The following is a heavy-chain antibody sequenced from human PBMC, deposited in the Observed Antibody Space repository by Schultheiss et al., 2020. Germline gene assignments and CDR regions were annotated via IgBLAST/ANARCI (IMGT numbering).Heavy chain of an antibody. D-gene: IGHD2-21*01. CDR2: IYYSGST. J-gene: IGHJ6*02. CDR1: GGSISSYY. Sequence: SQILSLTCTVSGGSISSYYWSWIRQPPGKGLEWIGYIYYSGSTNYNPSLKSRVTISVDTSKNQFSLKLSSVTAADTAVYYCARDRLWSGMDVWGQGTTVTVSS. V-gene: IGHV4-59*01. CDR3: ARDRLWSGMDV.